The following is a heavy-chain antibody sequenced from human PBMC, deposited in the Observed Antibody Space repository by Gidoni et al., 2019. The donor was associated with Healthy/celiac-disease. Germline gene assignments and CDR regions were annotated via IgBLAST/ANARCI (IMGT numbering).Heavy chain of an antibody. Sequence: QLQLQESGPGLVKPSETLSLTCTVSGGSISSSSYYWGWIRQPPGKGLEWIGSIYYSGSTYYNPSLKSRVTISVDTSKNQFSLKLSSVTAADTAVYYCATPDTAMVDVGLDWYFDLWGRGTLVTVSS. CDR3: ATPDTAMVDVGLDWYFDL. J-gene: IGHJ2*01. CDR2: IYYSGST. D-gene: IGHD5-18*01. V-gene: IGHV4-39*01. CDR1: GGSISSSSYY.